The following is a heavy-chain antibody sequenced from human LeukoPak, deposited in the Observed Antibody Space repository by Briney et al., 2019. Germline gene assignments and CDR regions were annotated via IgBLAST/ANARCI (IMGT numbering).Heavy chain of an antibody. D-gene: IGHD3-9*01. CDR3: ARKSATGYYETDY. J-gene: IGHJ4*02. CDR1: GDSINNNIW. Sequence: PETLSLTCAVSGDSINNNIWWTWVRQPPGKGLEWIGEIHHGGSTNHKPSLKSRVTISVDKSKNQFSLKPTSVTAADTAIYYCARKSATGYYETDYWGQGALVTVSS. V-gene: IGHV4-4*03. CDR2: IHHGGST.